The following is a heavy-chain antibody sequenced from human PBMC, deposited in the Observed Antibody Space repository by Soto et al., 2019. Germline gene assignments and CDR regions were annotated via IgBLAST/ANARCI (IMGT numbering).Heavy chain of an antibody. D-gene: IGHD1-26*01. CDR2: INPNSGDT. CDR3: AKGGAIVAAGTRVYLYKFEQ. V-gene: IGHV1-2*02. CDR1: GYTFTGYY. J-gene: IGHJ4*02. Sequence: ASVKVSCKASGYTFTGYYVHWVRQAPGQGLEWMGWINPNSGDTYLAQRFQGRVTMNRDTSIGTAYMELRGLTSDDTAEYYCAKGGAIVAAGTRVYLYKFEQWGRGILVTVSS.